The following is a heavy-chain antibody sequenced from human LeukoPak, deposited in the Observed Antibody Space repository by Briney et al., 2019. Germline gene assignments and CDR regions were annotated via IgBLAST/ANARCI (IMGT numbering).Heavy chain of an antibody. CDR1: GGSFSDYY. D-gene: IGHD2-15*01. CDR3: ARGRYCSGGSCYYLPFDY. J-gene: IGHJ4*02. Sequence: SETLSLTCAVYGGSFSDYYWSWIRQPPGKGLEWIGEINHSGSTNYNPSLKSRVTISVDTSKNQFSLKLSSVTAADTAVYYCARGRYCSGGSCYYLPFDYWGQGTLVTVSS. V-gene: IGHV4-34*01. CDR2: INHSGST.